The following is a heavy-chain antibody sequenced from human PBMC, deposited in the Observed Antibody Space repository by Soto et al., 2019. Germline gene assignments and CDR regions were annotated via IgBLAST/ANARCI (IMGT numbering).Heavy chain of an antibody. CDR3: ARADYYGSGSYVFDF. J-gene: IGHJ4*02. D-gene: IGHD3-10*01. CDR1: GFTFSNYA. CDR2: MSASGGST. Sequence: PGGSLRLSCAASGFTFSNYAMSWVRQAPGKGLEWVSAMSASGGSTYHAGSVKGRFTISRDNSKTTLYLQLNSLRAEDTAVYYYARADYYGSGSYVFDFWGQGTLVTVSS. V-gene: IGHV3-23*01.